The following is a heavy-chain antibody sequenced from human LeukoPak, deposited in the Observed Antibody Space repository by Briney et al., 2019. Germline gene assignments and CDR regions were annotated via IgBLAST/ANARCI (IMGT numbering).Heavy chain of an antibody. CDR1: GFTFSSYA. CDR3: ASVAHDYGDYGGMDV. Sequence: GGSLRLSCAASGFTFSSYAMSWVRQAPGKGLEWVSAISGSGGSTYYADSVKGRFTISRDNSKSTLYLQMNSLRAEDTAVYYCASVAHDYGDYGGMDVWGKGTTVTVSS. J-gene: IGHJ6*04. CDR2: ISGSGGST. D-gene: IGHD4-17*01. V-gene: IGHV3-23*01.